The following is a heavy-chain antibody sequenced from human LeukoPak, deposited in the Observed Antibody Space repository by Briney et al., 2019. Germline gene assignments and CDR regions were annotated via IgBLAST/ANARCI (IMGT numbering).Heavy chain of an antibody. D-gene: IGHD6-13*01. J-gene: IGHJ4*02. V-gene: IGHV1-2*06. CDR1: GYTFTGYY. CDR2: INPNSGGT. Sequence: GAPVKVSCKVSGYTFTGYYMHWVRQAPGQGLEWMGRINPNSGGTNYAQKFQGRVTMTRDTSISTAYMELSRLRSDDTAVCYCARDLYSSSWYGYSYWGQGTLVTVSS. CDR3: ARDLYSSSWYGYSY.